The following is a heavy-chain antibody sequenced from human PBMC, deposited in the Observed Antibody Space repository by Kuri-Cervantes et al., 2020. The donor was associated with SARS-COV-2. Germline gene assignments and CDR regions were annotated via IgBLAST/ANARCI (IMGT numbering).Heavy chain of an antibody. Sequence: GESLKISCAASGFTFSYYGMHWVRQAPGKGLEWVGFVRRDGSNYYYSDSVKGRFTISRDNSKNSLYLQMNSLRAEDTAVYYCARGVRSWYPIGMDVWGQGTTVTVSS. CDR3: ARGVRSWYPIGMDV. V-gene: IGHV3-30*02. CDR2: VRRDGSNY. CDR1: GFTFSYYG. J-gene: IGHJ6*02. D-gene: IGHD6-13*01.